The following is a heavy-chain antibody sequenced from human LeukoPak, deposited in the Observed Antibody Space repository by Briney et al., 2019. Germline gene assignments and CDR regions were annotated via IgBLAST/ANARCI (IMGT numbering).Heavy chain of an antibody. V-gene: IGHV1-3*01. CDR1: GYSFSDYA. CDR3: ARGRWTATETTYYLDY. Sequence: ASVKVSCKASGYSFSDYAIQWARQAPGQRLEWMGWINAGNGKTKYSQNFQGRVTITRDRSASTAYMELSSLRSEDTSVYYCARGRWTATETTYYLDYWGQGTLVTVSS. J-gene: IGHJ4*02. D-gene: IGHD4-17*01. CDR2: INAGNGKT.